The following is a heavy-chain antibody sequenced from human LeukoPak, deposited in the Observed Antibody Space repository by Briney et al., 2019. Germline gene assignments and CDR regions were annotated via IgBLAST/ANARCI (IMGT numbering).Heavy chain of an antibody. CDR2: INPSDDST. V-gene: IGHV1-46*01. CDR1: GYTFTSYG. CDR3: AKGGHVAHLINFDY. J-gene: IGHJ4*02. D-gene: IGHD2-21*01. Sequence: ASVKVSCKASGYTFTSYGISWVRQAPGQGLEWMGIINPSDDSTSYAQKFQGRVTMTRDTSTSTVYMELSSLRSEDTAVYYCAKGGHVAHLINFDYWGQGTLVTVSS.